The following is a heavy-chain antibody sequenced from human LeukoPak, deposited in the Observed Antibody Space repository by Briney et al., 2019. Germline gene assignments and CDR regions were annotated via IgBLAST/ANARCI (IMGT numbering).Heavy chain of an antibody. J-gene: IGHJ6*02. V-gene: IGHV1-8*01. CDR3: AGDPGDYASAWVAGGMDV. Sequence: GASVKVSCKAPGYTFTSYDINWVRQATGQGLEWMGWMNPNSGNTGYAQKFQGRVTMTTDTSTSTAYMELRSLRSDDTAVYYCAGDPGDYASAWVAGGMDVWGQGTTVTVSS. CDR1: GYTFTSYD. CDR2: MNPNSGNT. D-gene: IGHD4-17*01.